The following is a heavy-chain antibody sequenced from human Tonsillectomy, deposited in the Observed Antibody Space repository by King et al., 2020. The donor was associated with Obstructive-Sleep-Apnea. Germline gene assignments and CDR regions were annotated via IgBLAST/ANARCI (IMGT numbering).Heavy chain of an antibody. V-gene: IGHV3-9*01. D-gene: IGHD6-25*01. J-gene: IGHJ3*02. Sequence: VQLVESGGGLVQPGRSLRLSCAASGFTFDDYGMHWVRQAPGKGLEWVSGISWNSGAIGYADPVKGRFTISRDNGKNSLYLQMNSLRAGDTALYFCVKDRGSGYRSGAFDIWGQGTMVAVSS. CDR3: VKDRGSGYRSGAFDI. CDR2: ISWNSGAI. CDR1: GFTFDDYG.